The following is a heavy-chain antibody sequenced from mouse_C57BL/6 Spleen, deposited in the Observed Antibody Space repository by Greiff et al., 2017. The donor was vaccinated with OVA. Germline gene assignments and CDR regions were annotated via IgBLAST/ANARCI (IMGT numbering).Heavy chain of an antibody. Sequence: EVKLVESGGGLVKPGGSLKLSCAASGFTFSDYGMHWVRQAPEKGLEWVAYISSGSSTIYYADTVKGRFTISRDNAKNTLFLQMTSLRSEDTAMYYCARELTGDFDYWGQGTTLTVSS. CDR3: ARELTGDFDY. D-gene: IGHD4-1*01. CDR2: ISSGSSTI. CDR1: GFTFSDYG. V-gene: IGHV5-17*01. J-gene: IGHJ2*01.